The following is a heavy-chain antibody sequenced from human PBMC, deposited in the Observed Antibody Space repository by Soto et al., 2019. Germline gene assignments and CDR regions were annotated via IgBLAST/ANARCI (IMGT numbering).Heavy chain of an antibody. J-gene: IGHJ5*02. V-gene: IGHV3-48*03. CDR1: GFTFSSYE. CDR2: ISSSGSTI. D-gene: IGHD3-3*01. CDR3: AREITIFGVVMSGWFDP. Sequence: EVQLVESGGGLVQPGGSLRLSCAASGFTFSSYEMNWVRQAQGKGLEWVSYISSSGSTIYYADSVKGRFTISRDNAKNSLYLQMNSLRAEDTAVYYCAREITIFGVVMSGWFDPWGQGTLVTVSS.